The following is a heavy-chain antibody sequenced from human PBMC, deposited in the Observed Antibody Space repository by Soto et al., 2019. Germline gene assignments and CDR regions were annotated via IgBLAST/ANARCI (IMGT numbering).Heavy chain of an antibody. Sequence: PTQTLTLTCTFSGFSLSTGGVGVAWIRQPPGKALEWLALIYWDDDKRYSPSLKSRLTITKDTPKNQVVLTMTNMDPVDTATYYCAHASNWYPPRYFDYWGQGTLVIVSS. D-gene: IGHD6-13*01. CDR3: AHASNWYPPRYFDY. CDR2: IYWDDDK. CDR1: GFSLSTGGVG. V-gene: IGHV2-5*02. J-gene: IGHJ4*02.